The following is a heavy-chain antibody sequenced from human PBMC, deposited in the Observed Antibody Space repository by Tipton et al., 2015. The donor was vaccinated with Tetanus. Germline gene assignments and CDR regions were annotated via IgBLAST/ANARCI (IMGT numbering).Heavy chain of an antibody. V-gene: IGHV3-23*01. CDR2: ISSSGGST. D-gene: IGHD3-3*01. Sequence: SLRLSCAASGFTFSSYAMSWVRQAPGKGLEWVSAISSSGGSTYYADSVKGRFTISRDNSKNTLYLQMNSLRAEDTAVYYCAKADLRFLEWLFDYWGQGTLVTVSS. CDR1: GFTFSSYA. J-gene: IGHJ4*02. CDR3: AKADLRFLEWLFDY.